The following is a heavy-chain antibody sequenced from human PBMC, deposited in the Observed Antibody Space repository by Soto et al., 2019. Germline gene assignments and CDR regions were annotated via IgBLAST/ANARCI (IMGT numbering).Heavy chain of an antibody. D-gene: IGHD3-9*01. CDR2: INGGGNTI. V-gene: IGHV3-48*02. CDR1: GFDFNTYS. J-gene: IGHJ4*02. CDR3: AERRNYDILNGYYGFDY. Sequence: PGGSLRLSCVASGFDFNTYSMNWVRQAPGKGLEWLAFINGGGNTIYYADSVKGRLTVSRDNAKSSLYLQMNSLRDEDTAVYFCAERRNYDILNGYYGFDYWGQGSLVTVSS.